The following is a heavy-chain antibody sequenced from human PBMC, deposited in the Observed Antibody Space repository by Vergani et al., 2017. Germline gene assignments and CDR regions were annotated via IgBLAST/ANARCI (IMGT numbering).Heavy chain of an antibody. Sequence: QVQLVQSGAEVKKPGSSVKVSCKASGGTFSSYAISWVRQAPGQGLEWMGRIIPIFGTANYAQKFQGRVTITADESTSTAYMELSSLRAEDTAVYYCAGRGPRQYRHVYGMDVWGQGTTVTVSS. CDR3: AGRGPRQYRHVYGMDV. V-gene: IGHV1-69*18. D-gene: IGHD5-18*01. J-gene: IGHJ6*02. CDR1: GGTFSSYA. CDR2: IIPIFGTA.